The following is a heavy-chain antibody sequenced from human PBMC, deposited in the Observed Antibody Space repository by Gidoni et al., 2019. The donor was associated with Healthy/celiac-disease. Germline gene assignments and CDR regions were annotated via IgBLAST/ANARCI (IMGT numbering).Heavy chain of an antibody. J-gene: IGHJ4*02. CDR3: VKGGRIAAAGIDY. D-gene: IGHD6-13*01. Sequence: EVQLVESGGGLVQPGGSLRVSCSASGFTFSSYAMHWVRPAPGKGLEYVSAISSSGGSTYYADSVKGRFTISRDNSKTTLYLQMSSLRAEDTAVYYCVKGGRIAAAGIDYWGQGTLVTVSS. CDR1: GFTFSSYA. CDR2: ISSSGGST. V-gene: IGHV3-64D*06.